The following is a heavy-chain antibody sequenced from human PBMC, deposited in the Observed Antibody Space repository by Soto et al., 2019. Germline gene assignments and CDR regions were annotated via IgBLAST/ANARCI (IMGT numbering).Heavy chain of an antibody. J-gene: IGHJ6*02. V-gene: IGHV3-30*18. CDR1: GFTFSSYG. CDR3: AKVVRPEPRHYYGMDV. CDR2: ISYDGSNK. Sequence: GGSLRLSCAASGFTFSSYGMHWVRQAPGKGLEWVAVISYDGSNKYYADSVKGRFTISRDNSKNTLYLQTNSLRAEDTAVYYCAKVVRPEPRHYYGMDVWGQGTTVTVSS. D-gene: IGHD2-15*01.